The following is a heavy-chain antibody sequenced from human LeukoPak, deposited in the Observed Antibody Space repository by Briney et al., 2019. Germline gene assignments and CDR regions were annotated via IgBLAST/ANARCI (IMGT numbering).Heavy chain of an antibody. CDR3: AKGSDYCDSSGYCDY. D-gene: IGHD3-22*01. V-gene: IGHV3-23*01. CDR2: ISGSGGST. CDR1: GFTFSSYA. Sequence: GGSLRLSCAASGFTFSSYAMSWVRQAPGKGLEWVSAISGSGGSTYYADSVKGRFTISRDNSKNTLYLQMNSLRAEDTAVYYCAKGSDYCDSSGYCDYWGQGTLVTVSS. J-gene: IGHJ4*02.